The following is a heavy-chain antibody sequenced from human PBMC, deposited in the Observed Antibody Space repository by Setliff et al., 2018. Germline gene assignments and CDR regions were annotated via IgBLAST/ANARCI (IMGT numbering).Heavy chain of an antibody. CDR2: ISGTGDDT. CDR1: GFTFSSYA. Sequence: PGGSLRLSCAASGFTFSSYAMSWVRQAPGKGLEWVSGISGTGDDTYYADSVKGRFTISRDNSKNTLYLQMNSLRAEDTALYYCAKASNSGYLFCSNYWGQGTLVTVSS. J-gene: IGHJ4*02. CDR3: AKASNSGYLFCSNY. V-gene: IGHV3-23*01. D-gene: IGHD3-22*01.